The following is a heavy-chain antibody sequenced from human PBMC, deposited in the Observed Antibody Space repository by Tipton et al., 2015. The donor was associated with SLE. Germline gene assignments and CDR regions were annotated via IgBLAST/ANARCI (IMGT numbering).Heavy chain of an antibody. D-gene: IGHD5-12*01. CDR1: GFTFSNYG. V-gene: IGHV3-30*18. CDR2: ISYDGSKK. J-gene: IGHJ6*02. Sequence: SLRLSCEASGFTFSNYGMHWVRQAPGKGLEWVALISYDGSKKYYADSVKGRFTISRDNPKNTLYLQMNSLRPEDTGVYYCAKATLLGTPDYYYGMDVWGQGTTVTVSS. CDR3: AKATLLGTPDYYYGMDV.